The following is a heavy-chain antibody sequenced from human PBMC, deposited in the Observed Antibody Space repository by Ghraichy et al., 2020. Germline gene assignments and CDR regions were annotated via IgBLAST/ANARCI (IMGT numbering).Heavy chain of an antibody. CDR2: IYSGGST. Sequence: GGSLRLSCAASGFTVSSNYMSWVRQAPGKGLEWVSVIYSGGSTYYADSVKGRFTISRDNSKNTLYLQMNSLRAEDTAVYYCARDCRGGSCYSDYYYYGMDVWGQGTTVTVSS. J-gene: IGHJ6*02. V-gene: IGHV3-53*01. CDR1: GFTVSSNY. D-gene: IGHD2-15*01. CDR3: ARDCRGGSCYSDYYYYGMDV.